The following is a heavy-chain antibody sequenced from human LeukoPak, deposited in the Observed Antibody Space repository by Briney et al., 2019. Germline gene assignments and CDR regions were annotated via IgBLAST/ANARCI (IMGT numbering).Heavy chain of an antibody. CDR2: IYPDDSDV. CDR1: GXSFANYC. CDR3: ARQGAHSSSWYND. D-gene: IGHD6-13*01. Sequence: GESLKISCKGYGXSFANYCIAWVRQMPGKGLECMGIIYPDDSDVRYGPSYQGQVTISGDKSISTVYLQWSSLKASDTAMYYCARQGAHSSSWYNDWGQGTLVTVSS. J-gene: IGHJ4*02. V-gene: IGHV5-51*01.